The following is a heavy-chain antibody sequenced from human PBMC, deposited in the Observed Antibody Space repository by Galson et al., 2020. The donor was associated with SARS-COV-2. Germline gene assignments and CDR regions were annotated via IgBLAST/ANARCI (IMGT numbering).Heavy chain of an antibody. CDR2: FYYSGSS. V-gene: IGHV4-30-4*01. J-gene: IGHJ6*02. CDR1: GGSIRDGDNY. D-gene: IGHD3-10*01. Sequence: SQTLSLTCTVSGGSIRDGDNYWSWIRQSPGKGLEWIGFFYYSGSSFYNPSLKSRVTIRRVTSRNQFSLELRSVTAADTAVYYCARGVGTTMVRGVVTNHYGMDVWGQGTTVIVSS. CDR3: ARGVGTTMVRGVVTNHYGMDV.